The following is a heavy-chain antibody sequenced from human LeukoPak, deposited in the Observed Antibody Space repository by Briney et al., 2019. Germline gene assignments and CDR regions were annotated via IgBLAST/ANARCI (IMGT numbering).Heavy chain of an antibody. J-gene: IGHJ3*02. CDR1: GFTFSSYA. V-gene: IGHV3-30*18. Sequence: GESLRLSCAASGFTFSSYAMHWVRQAPGKGLEWMAVISYDGSNKYYADSVKGRFTISRDNPKNTLYLHMNSLRAEDTAVYYCAKTAGLAAVGNDAFYIWGQGTMVTVSS. CDR3: AKTAGLAAVGNDAFYI. D-gene: IGHD6-13*01. CDR2: ISYDGSNK.